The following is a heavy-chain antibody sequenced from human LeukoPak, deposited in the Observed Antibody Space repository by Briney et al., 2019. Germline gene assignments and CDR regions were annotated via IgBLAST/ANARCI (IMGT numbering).Heavy chain of an antibody. CDR1: GGSISSSSYY. D-gene: IGHD3-16*01. CDR3: RGEPEGDAFDI. Sequence: PSQTLSLTCTVSGGSISSSSYYWGWIRQPPGKGLEWIGSIYYSGSTYYNPSLKSRVTISVDTSKNQFSLKLSSVTAADTAVYFCRGEPEGDAFDIWGPGTMVTVSS. CDR2: IYYSGST. J-gene: IGHJ3*02. V-gene: IGHV4-39*07.